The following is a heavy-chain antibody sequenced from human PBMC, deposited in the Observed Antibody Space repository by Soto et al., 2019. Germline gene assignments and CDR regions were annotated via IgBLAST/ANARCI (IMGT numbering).Heavy chain of an antibody. J-gene: IGHJ3*02. CDR3: AKFGFKGVATNEGI. CDR2: ISYDGSNK. V-gene: IGHV3-30*18. D-gene: IGHD5-12*01. Sequence: GGSLRLSCAASGFTFSSYGMHWVRQAPGKGLEWVAVISYDGSNKYYADSVKGRFTISRDNSKNTLYLQMNSLRAEDTAVYYCAKFGFKGVATNEGIWGQGTMVTVSS. CDR1: GFTFSSYG.